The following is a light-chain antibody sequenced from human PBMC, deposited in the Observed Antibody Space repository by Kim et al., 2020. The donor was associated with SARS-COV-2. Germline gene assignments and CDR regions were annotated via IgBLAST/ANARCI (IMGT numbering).Light chain of an antibody. CDR1: SGHSSYA. CDR2: LNSDGSH. Sequence: QLVLTQSPSASASLGASVKLTCTPSSGHSSYAIAWHQQQPEKGPRYLMKLNSDGSHSKGDGIPDRFSGSSSGAARYLTISSLQSEDEADYYCQTWGTGIRVFGGGTKLTVL. V-gene: IGLV4-69*01. CDR3: QTWGTGIRV. J-gene: IGLJ3*02.